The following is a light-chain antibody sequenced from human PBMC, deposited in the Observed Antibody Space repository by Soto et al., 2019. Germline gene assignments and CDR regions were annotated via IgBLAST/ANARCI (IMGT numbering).Light chain of an antibody. CDR2: EVS. CDR1: SSDVGGYNF. J-gene: IGLJ1*01. V-gene: IGLV2-14*01. Sequence: QSALTQPASVSGSPGQSITISCTGTSSDVGGYNFVSWYQQHPGKAPKLMIFEVSNRPSGISMRFSGSKSGNTASLTISGLQAEDEADYYCSSYTSTSTSCVFGTGTKVTVL. CDR3: SSYTSTSTSCV.